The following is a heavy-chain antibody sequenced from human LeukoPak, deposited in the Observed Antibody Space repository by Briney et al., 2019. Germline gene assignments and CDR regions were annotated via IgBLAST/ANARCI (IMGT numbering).Heavy chain of an antibody. J-gene: IGHJ4*02. CDR1: GFTFSTYW. Sequence: GGSLRLSCVGSGFTFSTYWMSWVRQAPGKGLDWVANIKQDGTDKYYVDSVKGQFTISRDNAKNLLYLQMNSLRAEDTAVYYCAREKLDTRGYVDYWGQGTLVTVSS. D-gene: IGHD3-22*01. CDR3: AREKLDTRGYVDY. CDR2: IKQDGTDK. V-gene: IGHV3-7*01.